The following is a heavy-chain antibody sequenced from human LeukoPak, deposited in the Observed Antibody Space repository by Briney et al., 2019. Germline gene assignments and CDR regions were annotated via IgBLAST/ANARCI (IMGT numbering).Heavy chain of an antibody. Sequence: GRSLRLSCAASGFTFSSYGMHWVRQAPGKGLEWVAVIWYDGSNKYYADSVKGRFTISRDNSKNTLYLQMNSLRAEDTAVYYCARDRGYRGYDLDYWGQGTLVTVSS. V-gene: IGHV3-33*01. CDR1: GFTFSSYG. CDR3: ARDRGYRGYDLDY. D-gene: IGHD5-12*01. CDR2: IWYDGSNK. J-gene: IGHJ4*02.